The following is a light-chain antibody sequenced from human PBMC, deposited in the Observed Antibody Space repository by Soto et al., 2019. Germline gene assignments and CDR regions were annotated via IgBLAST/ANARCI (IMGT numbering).Light chain of an antibody. CDR3: QQRSNWPPIT. V-gene: IGKV3-11*01. J-gene: IGKJ5*01. Sequence: EIVLTQSPATLSSSPGERATLSCRASQSVSTYLAWYQQKPGQAPRLLIYDASNRATGIPPRFSGSGSGTDFTLPISSLEPEDFGVYYCQQRSNWPPITFGQGTRLEIK. CDR1: QSVSTY. CDR2: DAS.